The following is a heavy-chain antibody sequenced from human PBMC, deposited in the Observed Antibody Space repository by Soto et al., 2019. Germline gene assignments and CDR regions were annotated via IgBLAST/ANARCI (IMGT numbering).Heavy chain of an antibody. CDR1: GFTFSSYA. V-gene: IGHV3-30-3*01. D-gene: IGHD3-22*01. CDR3: ARDSDSMHYYDSSGGDAFDI. Sequence: VGSLRLSCAASGFTFSSYAMHWVRQAPGKGLEWVAVISYDGSNKYYADSVKGRFTISRDNSKNTLYLQMNSLRAEDTAVYYCARDSDSMHYYDSSGGDAFDIWGQGTMVTVSS. J-gene: IGHJ3*02. CDR2: ISYDGSNK.